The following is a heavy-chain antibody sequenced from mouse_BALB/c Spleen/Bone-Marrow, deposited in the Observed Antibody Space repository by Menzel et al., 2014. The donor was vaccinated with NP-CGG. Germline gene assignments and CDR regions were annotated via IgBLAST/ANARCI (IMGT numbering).Heavy chain of an antibody. V-gene: IGHV5-17*02. CDR3: ARGGNFAWFAY. J-gene: IGHJ3*01. CDR1: GFTFSSFG. Sequence: EVQRVESGGGLVQPGGSRKLSCAAFGFTFSSFGMHWDRQAPEKGPERVAYISNGSSAIYYADTVKGRFTISRDNPKNTLFLQMTSLRSECTAMYYCARGGNFAWFAYWCQGSLVTVSA. CDR2: ISNGSSAI. D-gene: IGHD2-1*01.